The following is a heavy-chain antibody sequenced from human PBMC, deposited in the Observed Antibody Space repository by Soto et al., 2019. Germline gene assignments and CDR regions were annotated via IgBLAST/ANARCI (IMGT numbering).Heavy chain of an antibody. Sequence: GSLRLSCAASGXTFSSYCMDWVRQAPGKGLEWVANIKQDGSEKHYVDSVNCRFTISRDNAKNSLYLQMSSLTAEDSALYYCSPSLDYWGQGTLGTVSS. J-gene: IGHJ4*02. CDR2: IKQDGSEK. CDR1: GXTFSSYC. CDR3: SPSLDY. V-gene: IGHV3-7*01.